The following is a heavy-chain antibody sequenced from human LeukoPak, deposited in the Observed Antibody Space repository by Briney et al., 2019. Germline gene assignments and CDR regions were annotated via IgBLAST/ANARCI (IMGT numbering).Heavy chain of an antibody. CDR3: ARSNPNKNALDL. Sequence: GGSLRLSCAASGFTLNSYLMSWVRQAPRRGLEWVANIKKDGSEESYLDSVKGRFTVSRDNAKNSLFLQMNSLRGEDTAVYYCARSNPNKNALDLWGQGTMVTISS. CDR2: IKKDGSEE. V-gene: IGHV3-7*01. CDR1: GFTLNSYL. D-gene: IGHD1-14*01. J-gene: IGHJ3*01.